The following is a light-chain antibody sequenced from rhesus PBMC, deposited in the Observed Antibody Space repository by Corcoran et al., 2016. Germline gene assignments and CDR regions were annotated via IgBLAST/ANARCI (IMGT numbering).Light chain of an antibody. V-gene: IGKV1-66*01. Sequence: DIQMTQSPSSLSASVGDRVTITCRASQDINHSLSWYQQKPGKSPNSLIYSTSSLETGVPSRFSGSGSGTDYTLTISSLQPEDIATYDCQQYNDSPFTFGPGTKRDIK. CDR1: QDINHS. J-gene: IGKJ3*01. CDR2: STS. CDR3: QQYNDSPFT.